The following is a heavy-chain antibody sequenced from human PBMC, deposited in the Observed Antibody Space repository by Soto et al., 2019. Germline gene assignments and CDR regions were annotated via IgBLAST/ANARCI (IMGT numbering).Heavy chain of an antibody. J-gene: IGHJ3*02. CDR1: GYTLTELS. D-gene: IGHD4-17*01. V-gene: IGHV1-24*01. CDR3: ATLSIYGGNADAFDI. Sequence: ASVKVSCKVSGYTLTELSMHWVRQAPGKGLEWMGGFDPEDGETIYAQKFQGRVTMTEDTSTDTAYMELSSLRSEDTAVYYCATLSIYGGNADAFDIWGQGTMGTVSS. CDR2: FDPEDGET.